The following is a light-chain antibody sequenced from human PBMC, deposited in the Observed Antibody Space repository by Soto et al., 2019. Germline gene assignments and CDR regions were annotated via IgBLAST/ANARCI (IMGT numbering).Light chain of an antibody. CDR1: QTISSW. CDR3: QQRSNWPLT. V-gene: IGKV1-5*03. Sequence: DIQMTQSPSTLSGSVGDRVTITCRASQTISSWLAWYQQKPGKAPKLLIYKASTLKSGVPSRFSGSGSGTEFTLTISSLEPEDFAVYYCQQRSNWPLTFGGGTKVDNK. CDR2: KAS. J-gene: IGKJ4*01.